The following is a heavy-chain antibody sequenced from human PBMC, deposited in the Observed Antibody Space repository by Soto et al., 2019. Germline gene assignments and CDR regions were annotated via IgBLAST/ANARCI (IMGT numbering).Heavy chain of an antibody. CDR2: IYPGDSDT. V-gene: IGHV5-51*01. Sequence: GESLKIACKGSGYSFTSYWIGWVRQMPGKGLEWMGIIYPGDSDTRYSPSFQGQVTISADKSISTAYLQWSSLKASDTAMYYCARHGIAAAGTLFLNDYWGQGTLVTVSS. CDR3: ARHGIAAAGTLFLNDY. D-gene: IGHD6-13*01. J-gene: IGHJ4*02. CDR1: GYSFTSYW.